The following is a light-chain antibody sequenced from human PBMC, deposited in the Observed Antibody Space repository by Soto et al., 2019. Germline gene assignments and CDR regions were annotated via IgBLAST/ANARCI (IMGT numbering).Light chain of an antibody. J-gene: IGKJ5*01. CDR1: QRVSSDY. CDR3: QQYGSSPPSST. V-gene: IGKV3-20*01. Sequence: EVVLTQSPGTLSLSPGERATLSCRASQRVSSDYLAWYQQKPGQAPRLLIYGASSRATGIPDRFSGRGSGTDFTLTISRLEPEDFAVYYCQQYGSSPPSSTFGQGTRLEIK. CDR2: GAS.